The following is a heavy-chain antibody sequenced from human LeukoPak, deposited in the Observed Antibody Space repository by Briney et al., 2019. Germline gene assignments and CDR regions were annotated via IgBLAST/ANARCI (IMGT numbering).Heavy chain of an antibody. CDR1: GFTFDDYT. CDR2: ISWDGGST. D-gene: IGHD3-10*01. CDR3: ARGDSLGAIMTDLDY. Sequence: GGSLRLSCAASGFTFDDYTMHWVRQAPGKGLEWVSLISWDGGSTYYADSVKGRFTISRDNSKNTLYLQMNSLRAEDTAVYYCARGDSLGAIMTDLDYWGQGTLVTVSS. J-gene: IGHJ4*02. V-gene: IGHV3-43*01.